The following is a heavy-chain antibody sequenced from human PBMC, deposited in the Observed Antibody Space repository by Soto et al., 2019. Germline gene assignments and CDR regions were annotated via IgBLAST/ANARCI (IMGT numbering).Heavy chain of an antibody. Sequence: PSETLSLTCAVYGGSFSGFYWSWIRQSPGKGLEWIGEIYHRGNTNYNPSPKTRVSISVDTSKNQFSLNLTSVTAADTAVYYCARAHSTTVITLKWGAMDFWGQGTTVTVSS. V-gene: IGHV4-34*01. CDR3: ARAHSTTVITLKWGAMDF. D-gene: IGHD3-22*01. CDR2: IYHRGNT. CDR1: GGSFSGFY. J-gene: IGHJ6*02.